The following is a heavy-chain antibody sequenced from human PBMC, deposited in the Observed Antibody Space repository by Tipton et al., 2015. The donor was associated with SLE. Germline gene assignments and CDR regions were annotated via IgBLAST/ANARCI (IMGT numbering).Heavy chain of an antibody. CDR3: AKEGRYSGSYYPYYYMDV. V-gene: IGHV3-74*01. CDR2: INRDGSST. Sequence: GSLRLSCAASGFTFSSYWMHWVRQAPGKGLVWVSRINRDGSSTSYADSVKGRFTVSRDNAKNTLYLQMNSLRAEDTAVYYCAKEGRYSGSYYPYYYMDVWGKGTTVTVSS. J-gene: IGHJ6*03. D-gene: IGHD1-26*01. CDR1: GFTFSSYW.